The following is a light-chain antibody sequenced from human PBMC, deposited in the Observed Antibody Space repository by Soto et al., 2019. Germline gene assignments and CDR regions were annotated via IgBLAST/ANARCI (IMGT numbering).Light chain of an antibody. Sequence: QSVLTQQPSVSGAPGQRVTISCTGSSSNIGAGYDVHWYQQLPGTAPKLLIYGNSNRPSGVPDRFSGSKSGTSASLAITGLQAEDEADYYCQSYDSSLSGFDVFGTGTQLTVL. CDR3: QSYDSSLSGFDV. V-gene: IGLV1-40*01. J-gene: IGLJ1*01. CDR2: GNS. CDR1: SSNIGAGYD.